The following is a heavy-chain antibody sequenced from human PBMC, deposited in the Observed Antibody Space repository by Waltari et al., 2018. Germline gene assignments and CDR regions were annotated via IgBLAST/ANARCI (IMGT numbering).Heavy chain of an antibody. J-gene: IGHJ6*02. D-gene: IGHD3-22*01. CDR2: TKEDGNEI. CDR3: AKCDTSGYYHVLD. CDR1: GFTFSNFW. Sequence: EVQLVESGGNLVQPGGSLRLSCAASGFTFSNFWMTWVRQAPGKGLGWVANTKEDGNEIYYLDSVKGRFTISRDNSKTTLFLQMNGLRAEDAASYFCAKCDTSGYYHVLDWGQGTAVTVSS. V-gene: IGHV3-7*03.